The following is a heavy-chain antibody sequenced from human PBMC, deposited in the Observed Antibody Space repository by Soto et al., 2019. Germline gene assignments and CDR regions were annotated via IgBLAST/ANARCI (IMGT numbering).Heavy chain of an antibody. J-gene: IGHJ4*02. CDR3: SSGYFMMLRGLTASLVY. CDR1: GDTIYSDNYY. V-gene: IGHV4-30-4*01. Sequence: SETLSLTCTVYGDTIYSDNYYWSWIRQYQGKGLEWIGYIYYSGRTYYNPSLRSRFSISVDTSKNQFFLKMRSATAADTAVYYCSSGYFMMLRGLTASLVYWGLGTLVTVSS. D-gene: IGHD4-17*01. CDR2: IYYSGRT.